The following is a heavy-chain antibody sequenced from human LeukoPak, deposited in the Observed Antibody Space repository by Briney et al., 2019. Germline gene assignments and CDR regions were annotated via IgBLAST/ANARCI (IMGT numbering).Heavy chain of an antibody. CDR3: AKTISSSWPNYYYYGMDV. J-gene: IGHJ6*02. CDR2: ISGSGGST. D-gene: IGHD6-13*01. CDR1: GFTFSSYA. V-gene: IGHV3-23*01. Sequence: PGGSLRLSCAASGFTFSSYAMSWVHQAPGKGLEWVSAISGSGGSTYYADSVKGRFTISRDNSKNTLYLQMNSLRAEDTAVYYCAKTISSSWPNYYYYGMDVWGQGTTVTVSS.